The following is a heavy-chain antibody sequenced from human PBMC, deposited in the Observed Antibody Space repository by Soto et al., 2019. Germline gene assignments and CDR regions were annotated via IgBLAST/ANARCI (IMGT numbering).Heavy chain of an antibody. CDR3: ARELAKGGVSAGGDY. Sequence: QVQLLQSGAEVKKPGASVKVSCKASGDTFTDNYIHWVRQAPGQGFEWMGWINTQSGGTNYPQKFQGVVTMTKDTTISTDYMTLIRLTADDTVEYYCARELAKGGVSAGGDYWVQGALFSVSS. D-gene: IGHD2-15*01. CDR1: GDTFTDNY. V-gene: IGHV1-2*02. CDR2: INTQSGGT. J-gene: IGHJ4*02.